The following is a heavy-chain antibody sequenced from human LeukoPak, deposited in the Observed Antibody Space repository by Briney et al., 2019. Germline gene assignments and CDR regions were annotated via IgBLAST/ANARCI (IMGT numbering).Heavy chain of an antibody. V-gene: IGHV1-69*13. D-gene: IGHD2-15*01. CDR3: ARDRVVGLGIDNAFDI. Sequence: SVTVSCKASGGTFSSYAISWVRQAPGQGLEWMGGIIPVFGTANYAQKFQGRVTITADESTSTAYMELSSLRPEDTAVYYCARDRVVGLGIDNAFDIWGHGTMVTVSS. J-gene: IGHJ3*02. CDR1: GGTFSSYA. CDR2: IIPVFGTA.